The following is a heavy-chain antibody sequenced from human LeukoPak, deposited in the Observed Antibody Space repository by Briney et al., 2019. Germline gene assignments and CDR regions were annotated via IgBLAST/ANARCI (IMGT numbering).Heavy chain of an antibody. Sequence: RTGGSLRLSCAASGFTFSSYAMTWVRQAPGKGLEWVSAISGSGGTSFYADPVRGRFTISRDNSKNTLYLQMNSLRAEDTAVYYCAKDLYYGSGSYQVDNWGQGTLVTVSS. V-gene: IGHV3-23*01. CDR3: AKDLYYGSGSYQVDN. D-gene: IGHD3-10*01. J-gene: IGHJ4*02. CDR2: ISGSGGTS. CDR1: GFTFSSYA.